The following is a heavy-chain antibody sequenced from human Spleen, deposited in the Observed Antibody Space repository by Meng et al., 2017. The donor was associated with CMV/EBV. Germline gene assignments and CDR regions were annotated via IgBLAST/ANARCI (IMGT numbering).Heavy chain of an antibody. V-gene: IGHV1-2*02. CDR2: SNPNTGGT. J-gene: IGHJ4*02. Sequence: CKASGYTFSGYYMHWVRQAPGQGLEWMGWSNPNTGGTKYAQKFQDRVTMTGDTSISTAYMELSRLRSDDTAVYYCAREIAVDYYFDYWGQGTPVTVSS. CDR1: GYTFSGYY. D-gene: IGHD6-19*01. CDR3: AREIAVDYYFDY.